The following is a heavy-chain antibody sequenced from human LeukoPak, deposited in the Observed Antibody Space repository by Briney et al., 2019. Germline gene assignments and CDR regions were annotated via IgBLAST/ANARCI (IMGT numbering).Heavy chain of an antibody. J-gene: IGHJ4*02. D-gene: IGHD2-2*02. Sequence: GGSLRLSCAASGFTFSSYGMHWVRQAPGKGLEWVAFIRYDGNNKYYADSVKGRFTISRDNSKNTLYLQMNSLRAEDTAMYYCAKGKYQLLYGYYFDYWGQGTLVTVSS. V-gene: IGHV3-30*02. CDR1: GFTFSSYG. CDR2: IRYDGNNK. CDR3: AKGKYQLLYGYYFDY.